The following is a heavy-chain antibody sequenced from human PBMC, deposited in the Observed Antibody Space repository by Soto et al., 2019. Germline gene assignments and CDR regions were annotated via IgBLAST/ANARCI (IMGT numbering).Heavy chain of an antibody. D-gene: IGHD5-18*01. CDR2: ISYDGSNK. V-gene: IGHV3-30*18. CDR1: GFTFSSYG. Sequence: QVQLVESGGGVVQPGRSLRLSCAASGFTFSSYGMHWVRQAPGKGLEWVAVISYDGSNKYYADSVKGRFTISRDNSKNTLYLQMNSLRAEDTAVYYCAKEGGRYSYGSSYYLDYWGQGTLVTVSS. CDR3: AKEGGRYSYGSSYYLDY. J-gene: IGHJ4*02.